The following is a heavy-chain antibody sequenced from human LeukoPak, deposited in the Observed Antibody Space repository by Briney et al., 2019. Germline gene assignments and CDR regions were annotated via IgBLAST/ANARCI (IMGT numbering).Heavy chain of an antibody. J-gene: IGHJ5*02. CDR1: GLLFNSYA. Sequence: PGGSLRLSCASSGLLFNSYAMHWLRQTPGKGLEWVGSISFDGRDKYYSDSAKGRFTTSRDNSENLLFLEINNPSAEDTGLYLCANPRYRGNSFTDPWGQGTLVIVTS. V-gene: IGHV3-30*18. CDR3: ANPRYRGNSFTDP. CDR2: ISFDGRDK. D-gene: IGHD4-23*01.